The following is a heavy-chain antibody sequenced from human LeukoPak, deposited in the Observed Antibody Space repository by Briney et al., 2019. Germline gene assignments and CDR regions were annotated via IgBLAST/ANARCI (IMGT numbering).Heavy chain of an antibody. CDR1: GGSISSYY. CDR3: ARGEYDYVWGSYRGIDY. J-gene: IGHJ4*02. Sequence: KPSETLSLTCTVSGGSISSYYWSWIRQPPGKGLGWIGYIYYSGSTNYNPSLKSRVTISVDTSKNQFSLKLSSVTAADTAVYYCARGEYDYVWGSYRGIDYWGQGTLVTVSS. CDR2: IYYSGST. D-gene: IGHD3-16*02. V-gene: IGHV4-59*08.